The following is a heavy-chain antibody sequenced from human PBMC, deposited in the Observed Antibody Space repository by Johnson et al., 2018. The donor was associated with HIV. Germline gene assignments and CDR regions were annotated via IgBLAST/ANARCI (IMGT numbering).Heavy chain of an antibody. V-gene: IGHV3-30*02. CDR2: IRYDGSNK. Sequence: QVQLVESGGGVVQPGGSLRLSCVASGFTFSSYAIHWVRQAPGKGLEWVAFIRYDGSNKYYADSVKGRFTIFRDNSKNTLYLQMNSLRAEDTAVYYCAKAVPAYDGFDIWGQGTMVTVSS. J-gene: IGHJ3*02. CDR3: AKAVPAYDGFDI. CDR1: GFTFSSYA.